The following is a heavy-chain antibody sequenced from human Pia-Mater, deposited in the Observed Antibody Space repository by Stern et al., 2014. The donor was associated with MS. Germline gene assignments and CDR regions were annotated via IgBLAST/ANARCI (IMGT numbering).Heavy chain of an antibody. D-gene: IGHD3-10*01. CDR3: ARRRQYYYGSGDY. Sequence: VQLVESGAEVKKPGASVKVSCKASGYTFPSYDVTWVRQAPGQGLEWMGWMNPDSGNIGYAQKFQGRVIMTRSTSISTAYMELTSLRSEDTAVYYCARRRQYYYGSGDYWGQGTLVTVSS. V-gene: IGHV1-8*01. CDR1: GYTFPSYD. CDR2: MNPDSGNI. J-gene: IGHJ4*02.